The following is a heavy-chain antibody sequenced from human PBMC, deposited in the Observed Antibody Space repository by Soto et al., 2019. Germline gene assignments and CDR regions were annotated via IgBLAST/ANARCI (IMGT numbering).Heavy chain of an antibody. CDR2: INHSGST. D-gene: IGHD3-3*01. CDR1: GGSFSGYY. J-gene: IGHJ5*02. V-gene: IGHV4-34*01. CDR3: ASASYDFWSGYVRNNWFDP. Sequence: SETLSLTCAVYGGSFSGYYWSWIRQPPGKGLEWIGEINHSGSTNYNPSLKSRVTISVDTSKNQFSLKLSSVTAADTAVYYCASASYDFWSGYVRNNWFDPWGQGTLVTVS.